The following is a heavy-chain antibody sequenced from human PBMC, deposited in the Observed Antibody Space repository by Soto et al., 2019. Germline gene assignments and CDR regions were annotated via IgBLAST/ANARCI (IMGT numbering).Heavy chain of an antibody. Sequence: PSETLSLTCTVSGGSISSGDYYWSWIRQPPGKGLEWIGYIYYSGSTYYNPSLKSRVTISVDTSKNQFSLKLSSVTAADTAVYYCASRTMVRGVIIKDYWCQGTLVTVSS. V-gene: IGHV4-30-4*01. CDR2: IYYSGST. CDR3: ASRTMVRGVIIKDY. CDR1: GGSISSGDYY. J-gene: IGHJ4*02. D-gene: IGHD3-10*01.